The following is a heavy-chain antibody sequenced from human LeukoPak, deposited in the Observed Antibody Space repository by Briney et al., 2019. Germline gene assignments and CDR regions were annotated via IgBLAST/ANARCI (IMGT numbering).Heavy chain of an antibody. V-gene: IGHV3-23*01. J-gene: IGHJ6*02. Sequence: GGSLRLSCAASGFTFSSYAMSWVRQAPGQGLEWVSATSGSGGSTYYADSVKGRFTISRDNSKNTLYLQMNSLRAEDTAVYYCAKGTDIVATVYYYYGMDVWGQGTTVTVSS. CDR3: AKGTDIVATVYYYYGMDV. CDR2: TSGSGGST. D-gene: IGHD5-12*01. CDR1: GFTFSSYA.